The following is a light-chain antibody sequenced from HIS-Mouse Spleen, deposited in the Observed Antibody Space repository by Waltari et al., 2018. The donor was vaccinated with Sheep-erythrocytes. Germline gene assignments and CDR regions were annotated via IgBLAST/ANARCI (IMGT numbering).Light chain of an antibody. CDR3: QAWDSSTWV. Sequence: ELTQPPSVSVSPGQTASITCSGDKLGDKYACWYQQKPGQSPVLVIYQDSKRPSGIPERFSGSNSGNTATLTISGTQAMDEADYYCQAWDSSTWVFGGGTKLTVL. V-gene: IGLV3-1*01. CDR2: QDS. CDR1: KLGDKY. J-gene: IGLJ3*02.